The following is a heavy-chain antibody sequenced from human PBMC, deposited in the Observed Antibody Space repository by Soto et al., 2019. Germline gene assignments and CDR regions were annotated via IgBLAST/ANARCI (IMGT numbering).Heavy chain of an antibody. V-gene: IGHV4-31*03. D-gene: IGHD3-10*01. CDR3: ARARMVRGVIYYYGMDV. CDR2: IYHSGST. CDR1: GGSXSXXXXX. Sequence: QVQLQESGPGLVKSSQTLSLTCTVSGGSXSXXXXXXXXXXXXXXKGLEWIGYIYHSGSTYYNPSLKSRVTISVDTSKNQFSLKLNSVTAADTAVYYCARARMVRGVIYYYGMDVWGQGTTVTVSS. J-gene: IGHJ6*02.